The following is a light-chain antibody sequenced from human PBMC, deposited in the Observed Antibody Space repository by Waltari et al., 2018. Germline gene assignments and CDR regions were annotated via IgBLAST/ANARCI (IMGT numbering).Light chain of an antibody. Sequence: ETVLTQSPGTLSLSPGERATLSCRASQRVSSTYLAWYQQKPAQAPRLLIYGASNRATGIPDRFRGSGSGTDFTLTISRLEPEDFAVYYCQQYGSSGVTFGPGTKVHIK. V-gene: IGKV3-20*01. CDR2: GAS. CDR3: QQYGSSGVT. J-gene: IGKJ3*01. CDR1: QRVSSTY.